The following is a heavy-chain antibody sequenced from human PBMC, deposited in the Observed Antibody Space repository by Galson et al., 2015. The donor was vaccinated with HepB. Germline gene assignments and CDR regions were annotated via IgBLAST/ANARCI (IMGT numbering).Heavy chain of an antibody. CDR2: INAGNGNT. Sequence: SVKVSCKASGYTFTSYAMHWVRQAPGQRLEWMGWINAGNGNTKYSQKFQGRVTITRDTSASTAYMELSSLRSEDTAVYYCARGKLVRYYYYYGMDVWGQGTTVTVSS. CDR1: GYTFTSYA. J-gene: IGHJ6*02. CDR3: ARGKLVRYYYYYGMDV. D-gene: IGHD6-6*01. V-gene: IGHV1-3*01.